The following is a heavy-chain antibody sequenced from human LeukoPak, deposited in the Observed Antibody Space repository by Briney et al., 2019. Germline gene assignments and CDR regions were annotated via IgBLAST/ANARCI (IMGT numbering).Heavy chain of an antibody. CDR1: GGTFSSYA. D-gene: IGHD4/OR15-4a*01. J-gene: IGHJ6*03. CDR2: IIPIFGTA. V-gene: IGHV1-69*13. Sequence: SVKVSCKASGGTFSSYAISWVRQAPGQGLEWMGGIIPIFGTANYAQKFQGRVTITADESTSTAYMELSSLRSEDTAVYYCARTMVANYYYYYYMDVWGKGTTVTVSS. CDR3: ARTMVANYYYYYYMDV.